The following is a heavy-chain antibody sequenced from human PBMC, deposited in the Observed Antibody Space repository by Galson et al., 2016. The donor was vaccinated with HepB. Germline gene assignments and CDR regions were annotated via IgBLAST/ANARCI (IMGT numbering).Heavy chain of an antibody. CDR2: TYYDGST. CDR1: GASINNYY. Sequence: ETLSLTCTVSGASINNYYWSWIRQPPGKGLEWIGYTYYDGSTNYNPSLKSRVTMSLDTSTNHYSLKLNSVTAADTAVYYCASGRYYYGSEYWGQGTLVTVSS. V-gene: IGHV4-59*01. D-gene: IGHD3-10*01. J-gene: IGHJ4*02. CDR3: ASGRYYYGSEY.